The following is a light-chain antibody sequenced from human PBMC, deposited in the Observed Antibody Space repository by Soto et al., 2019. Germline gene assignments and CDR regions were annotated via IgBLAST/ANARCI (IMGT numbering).Light chain of an antibody. CDR2: DAS. CDR3: QQYNSYPGT. V-gene: IGKV1-5*01. Sequence: DIQMTQSPSTLSASVGDRVTITCRASQSISSWLAWYQQKPGKAPKLLIYDASSLESGVPSRVVCSGSGTEFTLTISSLQPYDFATYYYQQYNSYPGTCGQGTKVEIK. J-gene: IGKJ1*01. CDR1: QSISSW.